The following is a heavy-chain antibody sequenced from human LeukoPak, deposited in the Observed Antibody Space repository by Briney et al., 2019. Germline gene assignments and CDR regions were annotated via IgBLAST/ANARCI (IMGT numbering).Heavy chain of an antibody. J-gene: IGHJ4*02. V-gene: IGHV2-5*02. D-gene: IGHD3-22*01. CDR1: GYSLTTRGVG. CDR3: AHRKNYYDSSVFDN. Sequence: SGPTLVNPTQTLTLPCTFSGYSLTTRGVGVAGIRQPPERALEWLALIYWDDDRRYSPSLKSRLTITKDTSKNQVVLTMTNMDPVDTATYFCAHRKNYYDSSVFDNWGQGTLVTVSS. CDR2: IYWDDDR.